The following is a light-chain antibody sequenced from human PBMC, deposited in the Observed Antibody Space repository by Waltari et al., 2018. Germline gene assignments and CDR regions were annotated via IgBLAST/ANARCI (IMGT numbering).Light chain of an antibody. CDR2: WAS. CDR3: QQYYDTPRT. Sequence: DIVMTQSPDSLAVSLGERVTINCKSSQTVLYSSDNNNYLAWYQQKLGQPPKLLIYWASTRASGVPDRFSGSGSGTDFTLTISSLQAEDVAVYYCQQYYDTPRTFGQGTRVEIK. CDR1: QTVLYSSDNNNY. J-gene: IGKJ1*01. V-gene: IGKV4-1*01.